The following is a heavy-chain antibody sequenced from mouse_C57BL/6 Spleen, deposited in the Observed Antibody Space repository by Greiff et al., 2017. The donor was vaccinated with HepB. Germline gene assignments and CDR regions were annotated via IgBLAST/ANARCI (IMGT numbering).Heavy chain of an antibody. CDR2: IDPENGDT. D-gene: IGHD1-1*01. V-gene: IGHV14-4*01. CDR1: GFNIKDDY. Sequence: EVQLQQSGAELVRPGASVKLSCTASGFNIKDDYMHWVKQRPEQGLEWIGWIDPENGDTEYASKFQGKATITADKSSKPAYLQRSSLTSEDTAVYYCTRAVVETWFAYWGQGTLVTVSA. CDR3: TRAVVETWFAY. J-gene: IGHJ3*01.